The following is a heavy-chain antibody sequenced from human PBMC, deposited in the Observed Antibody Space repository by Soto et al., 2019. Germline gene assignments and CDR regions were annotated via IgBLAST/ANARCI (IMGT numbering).Heavy chain of an antibody. Sequence: ASVKVSCKASGYTFTSYAMHWVRQAPGQRLEWMGWINAGNGNTKYSQKFQGRVTITRDTSASTAYMELSSLRSEDTAVYYCARDGDFTPGVISPPDYWGQGTLVTVSS. J-gene: IGHJ4*02. V-gene: IGHV1-3*01. D-gene: IGHD3-16*02. CDR1: GYTFTSYA. CDR3: ARDGDFTPGVISPPDY. CDR2: INAGNGNT.